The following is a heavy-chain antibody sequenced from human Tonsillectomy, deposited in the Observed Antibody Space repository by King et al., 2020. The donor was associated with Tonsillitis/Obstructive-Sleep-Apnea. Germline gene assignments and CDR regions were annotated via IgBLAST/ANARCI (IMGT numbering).Heavy chain of an antibody. CDR2: IRSKSDGGTA. Sequence: QLVQSGGGLVKPGGSLRLSCAASGFTFTNAWLSWIRQAPGKGLEWVGRIRSKSDGGTADHAAPVKGRFTISRDDSKNTLYLQLNSLKTDDTAVYYCTTASLTVETGAEAHWGQGTLVIVSS. CDR1: GFTFTNAW. D-gene: IGHD4-23*01. J-gene: IGHJ4*02. CDR3: TTASLTVETGAEAH. V-gene: IGHV3-15*01.